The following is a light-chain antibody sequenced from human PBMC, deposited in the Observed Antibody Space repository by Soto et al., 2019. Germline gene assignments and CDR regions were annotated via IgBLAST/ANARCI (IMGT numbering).Light chain of an antibody. Sequence: IPVTQAPSSLSASIGDRVTITCRASQNINNYLNWYQNKPGTAPKLLNYGASSLQSGVPAKFGGSGSGTDFNLTISSLQPEDFANYGCQQSSRNYPITFGQGTRLEI. CDR2: GAS. J-gene: IGKJ5*01. V-gene: IGKV1-39*01. CDR1: QNINNY. CDR3: QQSSRNYPIT.